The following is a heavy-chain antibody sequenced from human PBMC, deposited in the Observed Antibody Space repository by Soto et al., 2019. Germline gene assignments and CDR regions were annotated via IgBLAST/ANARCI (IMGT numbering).Heavy chain of an antibody. Sequence: QVQLVQSGAEVKKPGSSVRVSCKASGDTFSTYTISWVRQAPGQGFEWLGRSIPILDVANYAQSFQGRVTITADKSTSTAYMELNSLRSEDTAVYCCARDSGNQLLIDYWGQGTLVTVSS. J-gene: IGHJ4*02. CDR1: GDTFSTYT. D-gene: IGHD2-2*01. V-gene: IGHV1-69*08. CDR2: SIPILDVA. CDR3: ARDSGNQLLIDY.